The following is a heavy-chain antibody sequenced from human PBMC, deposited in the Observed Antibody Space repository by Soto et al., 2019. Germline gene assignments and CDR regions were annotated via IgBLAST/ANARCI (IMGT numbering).Heavy chain of an antibody. CDR1: GFTFSTYW. Sequence: EVQLVESGGVLVQPGGSLRLSCAASGFTFSTYWMSWVRQAPGKVLEWVANIKPDGSEKYYVDSVKGRFTISRDNTKISLYLQMNSLRGEDSAVYYCARDSKEGYSSAQRYLDLWGHGTLVTVSS. CDR2: IKPDGSEK. J-gene: IGHJ2*01. V-gene: IGHV3-7*01. D-gene: IGHD6-19*01. CDR3: ARDSKEGYSSAQRYLDL.